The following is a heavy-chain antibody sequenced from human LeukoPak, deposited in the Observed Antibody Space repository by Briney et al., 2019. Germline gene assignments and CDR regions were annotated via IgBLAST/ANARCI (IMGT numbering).Heavy chain of an antibody. Sequence: DPGRSLRLSCAASGFTFSSYGMHWVRQAPGKGLEWVAVISYDGSNKYYADSVKGRFTISRDNSKNTLYLQMNSLRAEDTAVYYCAKPVSVDFWGQGTLVTVSS. J-gene: IGHJ4*02. CDR2: ISYDGSNK. V-gene: IGHV3-33*05. CDR3: AKPVSVDF. D-gene: IGHD5/OR15-5a*01. CDR1: GFTFSSYG.